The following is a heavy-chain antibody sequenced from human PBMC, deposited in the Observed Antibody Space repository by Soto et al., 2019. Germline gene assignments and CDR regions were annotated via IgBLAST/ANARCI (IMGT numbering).Heavy chain of an antibody. Sequence: GGSLRLSCAASGFTFSSYSMNWVRQAPGKGLEWVSSISSSSSYIYYADSVKGRFTISRDNAKNSLYLQMNSLRAEDTAVYYCARATGGGGTAMDVWGQGTTVTVSS. V-gene: IGHV3-21*01. CDR3: ARATGGGGTAMDV. J-gene: IGHJ6*02. CDR1: GFTFSSYS. D-gene: IGHD1-1*01. CDR2: ISSSSSYI.